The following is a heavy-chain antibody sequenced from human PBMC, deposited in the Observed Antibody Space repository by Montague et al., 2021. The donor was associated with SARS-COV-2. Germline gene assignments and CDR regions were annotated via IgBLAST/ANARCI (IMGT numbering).Heavy chain of an antibody. CDR1: DVSLSTSTW. J-gene: IGHJ4*02. D-gene: IGHD3/OR15-3a*01. Sequence: SETLSLTCVVSDVSLSTSTWWSWVRQSPGKGLEWVGEIYLSGFTQYNPSVKSRVSISLDNSRSQSSLRLTSVTAADTAVYFCARGGLGNRGFDYWGQGTPVIVSS. CDR2: IYLSGFT. V-gene: IGHV4-4*02. CDR3: ARGGLGNRGFDY.